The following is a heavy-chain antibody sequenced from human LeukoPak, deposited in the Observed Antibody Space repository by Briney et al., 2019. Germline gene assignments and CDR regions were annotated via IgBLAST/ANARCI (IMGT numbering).Heavy chain of an antibody. D-gene: IGHD6-19*01. CDR3: ARRHLPVEGTGRDDY. Sequence: GGSLRLSCAASGFTFSSYWMHWVRQAPGHGLVWVSRINGDGSRTTYVDYVKRRFTLSRDNAKNTLYLQMNSLRAEDTAVYYCARRHLPVEGTGRDDYWGQGTLVTVSS. V-gene: IGHV3-74*01. CDR2: INGDGSRT. J-gene: IGHJ4*02. CDR1: GFTFSSYW.